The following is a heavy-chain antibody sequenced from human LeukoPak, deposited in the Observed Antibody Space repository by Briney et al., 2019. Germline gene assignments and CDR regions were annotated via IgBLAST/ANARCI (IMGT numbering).Heavy chain of an antibody. D-gene: IGHD1-26*01. V-gene: IGHV4-31*03. Sequence: SETPSLTCTVSGGSVNNGPYYWSWIRQHPGKGLEWIGYISYTGGTYYNPSLESRVSMSVDTPKNQFSLKLSSVTAADTAMYYCARIIVGASFDYWGQGTLVTVSS. J-gene: IGHJ4*02. CDR1: GGSVNNGPYY. CDR3: ARIIVGASFDY. CDR2: ISYTGGT.